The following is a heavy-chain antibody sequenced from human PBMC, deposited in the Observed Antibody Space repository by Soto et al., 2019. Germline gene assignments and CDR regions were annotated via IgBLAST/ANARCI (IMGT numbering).Heavy chain of an antibody. CDR2: IYHSGST. V-gene: IGHV4-4*02. CDR1: GGSISSSSL. J-gene: IGHJ6*02. CDR3: AGQYSYGSYGMDV. Sequence: SETMSLTCAVSGGSISSSSLWSWARPPPGKGLEWIGEIYHSGSTNYNPSLKSRVTISVDTSKNQFSLKLSSVTAADTAVYYCAGQYSYGSYGMDVWGQGTTVTVSS. D-gene: IGHD5-18*01.